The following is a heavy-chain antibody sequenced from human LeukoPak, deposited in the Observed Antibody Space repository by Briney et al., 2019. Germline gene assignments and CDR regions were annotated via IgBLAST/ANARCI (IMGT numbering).Heavy chain of an antibody. J-gene: IGHJ6*03. CDR2: IYSGGST. CDR1: GFTVSSNY. D-gene: IGHD1-26*01. Sequence: PGGSLRLSCAASGFTVSSNYMSWVRQAPGEGLEWVSVIYSGGSTYYADSVKGRFTISRDNSKNTLYLQMNSLRAEDTAVYYCASVGATPYYYYYYYMDVWGKGTTVTVSS. CDR3: ASVGATPYYYYYYYMDV. V-gene: IGHV3-53*01.